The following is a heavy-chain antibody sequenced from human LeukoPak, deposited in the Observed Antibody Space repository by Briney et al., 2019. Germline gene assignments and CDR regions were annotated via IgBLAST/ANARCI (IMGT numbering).Heavy chain of an antibody. Sequence: GGSLGLSCAASGFTFSTYWMHWVRQVPGKGLVWVSRINADGSSTSYADSVKGRFTISRDNAKNTLYLQMNSLRAEDTAVYYCARDETGGYFENWGQGTLVTVSS. J-gene: IGHJ4*02. CDR2: INADGSST. CDR1: GFTFSTYW. V-gene: IGHV3-74*01. CDR3: ARDETGGYFEN. D-gene: IGHD3-10*01.